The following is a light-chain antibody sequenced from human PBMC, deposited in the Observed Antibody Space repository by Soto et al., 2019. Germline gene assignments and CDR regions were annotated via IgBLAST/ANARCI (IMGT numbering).Light chain of an antibody. J-gene: IGKJ2*01. CDR2: DAS. V-gene: IGKV1-33*01. CDR3: QQYGSFPYT. CDR1: QDISNY. Sequence: DIQITHSPVSLSASALYRATIICQASQDISNYLNWYQQKPGKAPKLLIYDASNLETGVPSRFTSSGSATHFTFTITSLQPEDIATYYCQQYGSFPYTFGQGT.